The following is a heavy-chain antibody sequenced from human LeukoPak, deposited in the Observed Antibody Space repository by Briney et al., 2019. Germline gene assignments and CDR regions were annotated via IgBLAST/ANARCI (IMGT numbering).Heavy chain of an antibody. CDR3: ARVDTVMAYYFNL. CDR2: IYSGGTT. Sequence: GGSLRLSCAASGFTFSSYAMSWVRQAPGKGLEWVSTIYSGGTTYYADSVMGRFTISRHNSRNTLYLQMDSLRAEDTAVYYCARVDTVMAYYFNLWGQGTLVTVSS. CDR1: GFTFSSYA. D-gene: IGHD5-18*01. V-gene: IGHV3-53*04. J-gene: IGHJ4*02.